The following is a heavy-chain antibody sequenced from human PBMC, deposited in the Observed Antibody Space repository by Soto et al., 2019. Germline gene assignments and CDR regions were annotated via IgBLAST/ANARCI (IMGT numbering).Heavy chain of an antibody. D-gene: IGHD2-2*01. CDR2: IIAGNGNT. V-gene: IGHV1-3*01. Sequence: ASVKVSCKASGYTFTNYAMHWVRQAPGQRLEWMGWIIAGNGNTKYSQKFQGRVTITRDTSASTAYMELRSLRSADTAVYYCAREGYCSSTSCFDYWGQGTLVTVPQ. CDR1: GYTFTNYA. CDR3: AREGYCSSTSCFDY. J-gene: IGHJ4*02.